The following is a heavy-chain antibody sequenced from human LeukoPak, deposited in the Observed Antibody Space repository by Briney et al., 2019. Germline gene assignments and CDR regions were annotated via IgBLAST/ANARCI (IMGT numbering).Heavy chain of an antibody. CDR2: IYPYTGAT. J-gene: IGHJ4*02. V-gene: IGHV1-2*02. CDR1: GYTFSGTGWY. CDR3: ARDGPAQMVDFDY. D-gene: IGHD3-10*01. Sequence: DSVKVSCKASGYTFSGTGWYLYWLRQAPGQGLECMGWIYPYTGATHYAQKFQGRVAMTRDTSISTAYMELSRLQPGDTAVYYCARDGPAQMVDFDYWGQGTLVTVSS.